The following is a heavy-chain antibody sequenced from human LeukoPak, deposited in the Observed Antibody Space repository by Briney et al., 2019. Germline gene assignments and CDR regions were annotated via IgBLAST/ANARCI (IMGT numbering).Heavy chain of an antibody. D-gene: IGHD2-2*01. CDR1: GFSFSSYS. V-gene: IGHV3-23*01. CDR2: ISGSGGST. J-gene: IGHJ4*02. Sequence: PGGSLRLSCAASGFSFSSYSMNWVRQAPGKGLEWVSAISGSGGSTYYADSVKGRFTISRDNSKNTLYLQMNSLRAEDTAVYYCAKDLGSTISPDYWGQGTLVTVSS. CDR3: AKDLGSTISPDY.